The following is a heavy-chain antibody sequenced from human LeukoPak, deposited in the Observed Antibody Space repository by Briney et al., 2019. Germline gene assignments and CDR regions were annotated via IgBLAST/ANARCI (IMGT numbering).Heavy chain of an antibody. J-gene: IGHJ4*02. V-gene: IGHV3-21*01. CDR3: ARAGGSTVSHSDY. Sequence: TGGSLRLSCAASGFTFSSYGINWVRQTPGKGLEWVSSISSSTSYIYYADSVKGRFTISKDNAKNSLYLQMNSLRAEDTAVYYCARAGGSTVSHSDYWGQGTLVTVSS. CDR1: GFTFSSYG. CDR2: ISSSTSYI. D-gene: IGHD4-17*01.